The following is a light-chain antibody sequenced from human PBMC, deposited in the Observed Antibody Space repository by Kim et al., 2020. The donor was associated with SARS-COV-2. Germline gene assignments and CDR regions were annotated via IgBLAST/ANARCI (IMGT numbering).Light chain of an antibody. CDR1: QSISSW. V-gene: IGKV1D-16*01. Sequence: DIQMTQSPSLVSASVGDTVTITCRASQSISSWLAWYQQKPEKAPKSLVYAASSLQSGVPSRFSGSGSGTHFTLTINSLQPEDFATYYCQQYDHYPRTFGQGTKVEIK. CDR3: QQYDHYPRT. CDR2: AAS. J-gene: IGKJ1*01.